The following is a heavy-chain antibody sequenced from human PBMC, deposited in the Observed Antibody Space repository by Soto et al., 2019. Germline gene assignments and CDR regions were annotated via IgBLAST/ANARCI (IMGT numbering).Heavy chain of an antibody. CDR3: TRGHTMWGDYYSGLDV. J-gene: IGHJ6*02. D-gene: IGHD3-10*02. CDR2: ISAANGNT. V-gene: IGHV1-3*01. CDR1: GYIFINYA. Sequence: QVQLVQSGPEVKKPGASVRVSCKASGYIFINYAMHWVRQAPGQRLEWLGWISAANGNTRYSQKFQGRVSITRDTSASTADLDLSSLTSEATSVYYCTRGHTMWGDYYSGLDVWGQGTTVTVSS.